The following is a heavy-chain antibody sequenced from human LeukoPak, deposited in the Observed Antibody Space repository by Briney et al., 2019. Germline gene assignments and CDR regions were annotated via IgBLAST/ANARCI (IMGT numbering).Heavy chain of an antibody. D-gene: IGHD4-17*01. Sequence: PSETLSLTCTVSGYSISSGYYWGWIRQPPGKGLEGIGIIYHSGSTYYNPSLKSRVTISVDTSKNQFSLKLSSVTAADTAVYYCVTGSDYGYYYYYMDVWGKGTTVTVSS. CDR2: IYHSGST. CDR3: VTGSDYGYYYYYMDV. J-gene: IGHJ6*03. V-gene: IGHV4-38-2*02. CDR1: GYSISSGYY.